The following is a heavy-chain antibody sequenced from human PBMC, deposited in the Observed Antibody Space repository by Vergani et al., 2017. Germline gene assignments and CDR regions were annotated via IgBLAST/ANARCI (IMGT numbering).Heavy chain of an antibody. CDR2: ISGSGVSA. CDR3: AKGPFAAKDYYYYMDV. Sequence: EVQLLESGGGLVQPGGSLRLTCAASEFTFSNYAMNWVRQAPGKGLEWVSGISGSGVSAYYTDSVKGRFTISRDNSKNTLYLQMNSLRAEDTAVYYCAKGPFAAKDYYYYMDVWGKGTTVTVSS. V-gene: IGHV3-23*01. J-gene: IGHJ6*03. CDR1: EFTFSNYA. D-gene: IGHD2-15*01.